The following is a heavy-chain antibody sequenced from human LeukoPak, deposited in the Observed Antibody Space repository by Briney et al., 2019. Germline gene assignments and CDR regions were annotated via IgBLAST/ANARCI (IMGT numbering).Heavy chain of an antibody. CDR2: INAGNGNT. Sequence: ASVKVSCKASGYTFTSYAMHWVRQAPGQRLEWMGWINAGNGNTKYSQEFQGRVTITRDTSASTAYMELSSLRSEDMAVYYCAKGHYYYDSSGYSLFDYWGQGTLVTVSS. D-gene: IGHD3-22*01. CDR3: AKGHYYYDSSGYSLFDY. CDR1: GYTFTSYA. V-gene: IGHV1-3*03. J-gene: IGHJ4*02.